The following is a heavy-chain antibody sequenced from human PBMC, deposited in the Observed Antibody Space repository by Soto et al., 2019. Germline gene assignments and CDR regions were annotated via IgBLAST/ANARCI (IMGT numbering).Heavy chain of an antibody. D-gene: IGHD2-2*01. CDR1: GFTFSSYA. CDR2: ISGSGGST. V-gene: IGHV3-23*01. CDR3: AKSGWHIVVVPAAQASAYYYYMDV. Sequence: GGSLRLSCAASGFTFSSYAMSWVRQAPGKGLEWVSAISGSGGSTYYADSVKGRFTISRDNSKNTLYLQMNSLRAEDTAVYYCAKSGWHIVVVPAAQASAYYYYMDVWGKGTTVTVSS. J-gene: IGHJ6*03.